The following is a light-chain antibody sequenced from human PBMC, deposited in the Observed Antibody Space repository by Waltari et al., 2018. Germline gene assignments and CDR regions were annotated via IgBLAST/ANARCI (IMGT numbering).Light chain of an antibody. CDR2: YDR. Sequence: SYVLTQPPSVSVAPGKTARITCGGNNIGSKSVNWYQQKSGQAPVVVINYDRDRPSGIPERFSGSNSGNTATLTITRVEAGDEADYYCQLSDTSSDHSVVFGGGTKLTVL. CDR3: QLSDTSSDHSVV. V-gene: IGLV3-21*04. CDR1: NIGSKS. J-gene: IGLJ2*01.